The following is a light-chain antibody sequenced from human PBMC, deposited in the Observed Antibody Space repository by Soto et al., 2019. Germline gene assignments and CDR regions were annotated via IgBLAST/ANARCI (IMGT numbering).Light chain of an antibody. Sequence: QSVLTQPPSVSAAPGQTVTVSCSGNSSNIGNSYVSWYQQFPGTVPRLLIYDDNKRPSGIRDRFSGSKSGTSATLAITGLQTGDEAVYYCGTWDSSLTNGRAVFGGGTKVTVL. CDR3: GTWDSSLTNGRAV. CDR1: SSNIGNSY. CDR2: DDN. J-gene: IGLJ3*02. V-gene: IGLV1-51*01.